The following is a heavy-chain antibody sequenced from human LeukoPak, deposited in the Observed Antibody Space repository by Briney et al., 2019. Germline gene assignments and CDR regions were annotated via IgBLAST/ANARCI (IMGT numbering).Heavy chain of an antibody. Sequence: SETLSLTCTVAGGSISSYYWSWIRQPPGKGLEWIGYIYYSGSTNYNPSLKSRVTISVDTSKNQFSLKLSSVTAADTAVYYCARLATPYYDFWSGQTYFDYWGQGTLVTVSS. CDR2: IYYSGST. V-gene: IGHV4-59*08. D-gene: IGHD3-3*01. CDR1: GGSISSYY. CDR3: ARLATPYYDFWSGQTYFDY. J-gene: IGHJ4*02.